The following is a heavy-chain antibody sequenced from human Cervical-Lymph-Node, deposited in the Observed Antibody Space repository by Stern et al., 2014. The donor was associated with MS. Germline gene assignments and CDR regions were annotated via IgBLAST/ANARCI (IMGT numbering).Heavy chain of an antibody. D-gene: IGHD4-17*01. V-gene: IGHV3-74*02. J-gene: IGHJ6*02. CDR2: INSDGNST. CDR3: TTLPFTVTTASYTHGMDV. CDR1: GFTFRRYW. Sequence: EMQLVESGGGLVQPGKSLRLSCVASGFTFRRYWMHWVRQAPGKGLVWVSRINSDGNSTNYADSVKGRFTISRDNAKNTLYLQMNSLRADDTAVYYCTTLPFTVTTASYTHGMDVWGQGTMVTVSS.